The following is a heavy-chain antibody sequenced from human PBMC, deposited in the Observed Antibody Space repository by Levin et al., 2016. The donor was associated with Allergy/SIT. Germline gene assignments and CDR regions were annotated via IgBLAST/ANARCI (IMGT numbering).Heavy chain of an antibody. V-gene: IGHV4-39*01. CDR3: ARHLLAGSGSPPFSY. CDR2: IYYSGST. Sequence: PGKGLEWIGSIYYSGSTYYNPSLKSRVTISVDTSKNQFSLKLSSVTAADTAVYYCARHLLAGSGSPPFSYWGQGTLVTVSS. J-gene: IGHJ4*02. D-gene: IGHD3-10*01.